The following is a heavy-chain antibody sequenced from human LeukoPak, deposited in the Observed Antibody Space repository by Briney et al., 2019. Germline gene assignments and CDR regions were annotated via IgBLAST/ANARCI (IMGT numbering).Heavy chain of an antibody. V-gene: IGHV1-18*01. J-gene: IGHJ3*02. CDR3: ARGSRIAVPTDAFDI. CDR1: GYTFTSYG. Sequence: ASVKVSCKASGYTFTSYGISWVRQAPGQGLEWMGWISAYNGNTNYAQKLQGRVTMTTDTSTSTAYMELRSLRSDDTAVYYCARGSRIAVPTDAFDIWGQGTMVTVPS. D-gene: IGHD6-19*01. CDR2: ISAYNGNT.